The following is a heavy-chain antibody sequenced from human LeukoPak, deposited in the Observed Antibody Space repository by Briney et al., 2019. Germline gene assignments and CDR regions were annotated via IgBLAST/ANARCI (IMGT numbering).Heavy chain of an antibody. Sequence: PSQTLSLTCTVSGGSISSYYWSWIRQPPGKGLEWIGYIYYSGSTNYNPSLKSRVTIAVDTSKNQFSLKLSSVTAADTAVYYCARVRVKQPVFDYWGQGTLVTVSS. D-gene: IGHD6-6*01. CDR2: IYYSGST. CDR3: ARVRVKQPVFDY. J-gene: IGHJ4*02. V-gene: IGHV4-59*01. CDR1: GGSISSYY.